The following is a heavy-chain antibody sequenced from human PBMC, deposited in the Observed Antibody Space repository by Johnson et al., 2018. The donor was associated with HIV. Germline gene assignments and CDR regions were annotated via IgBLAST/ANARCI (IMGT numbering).Heavy chain of an antibody. CDR3: ARDEPTDDAFDI. CDR2: VNNDGGDT. J-gene: IGHJ3*02. V-gene: IGHV3-74*01. Sequence: QAPGKGLVWVSRVNNDGGDTIYAASVKGRFTISRDNSKNTLYLQMGSLRAEDMAVYYCARDEPTDDAFDIWGQGTMVTVSS.